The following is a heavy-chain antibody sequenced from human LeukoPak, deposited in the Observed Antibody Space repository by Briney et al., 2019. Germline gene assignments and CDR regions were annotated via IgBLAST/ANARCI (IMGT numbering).Heavy chain of an antibody. CDR1: GVTFSSYA. J-gene: IGHJ6*02. CDR3: ARGGQTSFYYYGMDV. D-gene: IGHD2-2*01. V-gene: IGHV3-30*04. CDR2: ISYDGSNK. Sequence: GGSLRLSCAASGVTFSSYAMHWVRQAPGKGLEWVAVISYDGSNKYYADSVKGRFTISRDNSKNTLYLQMNSLRAKDTAVYYCARGGQTSFYYYGMDVWGQGTTVTVSS.